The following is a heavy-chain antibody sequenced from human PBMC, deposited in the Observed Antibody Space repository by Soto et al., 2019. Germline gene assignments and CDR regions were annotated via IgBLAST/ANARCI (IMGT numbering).Heavy chain of an antibody. CDR3: ARAPTQKAIAPFYDI. Sequence: GGSRILSCAAAGCIFSCFCMDWVRQVAGKGLVWVSRINSDEIVKAYASSVKGRFTIARDNAKQMLYLQMNSLRTEDTAVYYCARAPTQKAIAPFYDIWGQGTLVTVSS. CDR2: INSDEIVK. V-gene: IGHV3-74*03. D-gene: IGHD3-22*01. J-gene: IGHJ4*02. CDR1: GCIFSCFC.